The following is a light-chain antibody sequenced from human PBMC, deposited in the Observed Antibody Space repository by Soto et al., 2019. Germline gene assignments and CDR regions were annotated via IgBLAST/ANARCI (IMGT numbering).Light chain of an antibody. CDR3: QVCGSTRDHPV. CDR1: NIGSKG. J-gene: IGLJ3*02. CDR2: YDN. V-gene: IGLV3-21*04. Sequence: SYELTQSPSVSVAPGETARITCEENNIGSKGVHWYQQKPGQAPVLLIYYDNDRPSGIPDRFSGSKSGNTATLTISRVEAGDEADYHCQVCGSTRDHPVFGGGTKLTVL.